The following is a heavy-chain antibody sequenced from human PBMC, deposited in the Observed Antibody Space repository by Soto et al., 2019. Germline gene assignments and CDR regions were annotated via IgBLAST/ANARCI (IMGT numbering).Heavy chain of an antibody. D-gene: IGHD4-17*01. CDR3: ARDPMPTVTTSPHYWYFDL. J-gene: IGHJ2*01. CDR1: GFTFSSYA. V-gene: IGHV3-30-3*01. Sequence: QVQLVESGGGVVQPGRSLRLSCAASGFTFSSYAMHWVRQAPGKGLARVAVISYDGSNKYYADSVKGRFTISSDNSKNTRYLQMNSLRAEDTAVYYCARDPMPTVTTSPHYWYFDLWGRGTLFTVSS. CDR2: ISYDGSNK.